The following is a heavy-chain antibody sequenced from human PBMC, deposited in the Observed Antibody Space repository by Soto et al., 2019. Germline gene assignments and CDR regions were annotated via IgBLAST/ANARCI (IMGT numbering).Heavy chain of an antibody. CDR1: SASISTRNW. CDR3: ARGTGTTESPYDS. V-gene: IGHV4-4*02. J-gene: IGHJ4*02. Sequence: QVQLQESGPGLVKPSETLSLTCTVSSASISTRNWWSWIRQSPGKGLEWIGEVYYSGSINYSPSFTSRITISVDKSKNQFSLKLRSVTAADTAVYFCARGTGTTESPYDSWGQGTLVTVSS. CDR2: VYYSGSI. D-gene: IGHD1-1*01.